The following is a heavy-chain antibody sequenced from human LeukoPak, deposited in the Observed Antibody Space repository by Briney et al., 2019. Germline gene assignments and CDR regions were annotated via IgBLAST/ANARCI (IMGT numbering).Heavy chain of an antibody. J-gene: IGHJ4*02. CDR1: GFTFSHYS. CDR3: ARDHNYAFDN. D-gene: IGHD4-11*01. CDR2: IGISSGNT. Sequence: GGSLRLSCGASGFTFSHYSMNWVRQAPGKGLEWISYIGISSGNTKYADSVKGRFTISGDNAKNSLYLQMNSLRVEDTAVYYCARDHNYAFDNWGQGTLVTVSS. V-gene: IGHV3-48*04.